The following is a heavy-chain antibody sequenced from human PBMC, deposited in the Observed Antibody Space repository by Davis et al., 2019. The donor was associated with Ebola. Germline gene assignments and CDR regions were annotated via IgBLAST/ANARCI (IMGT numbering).Heavy chain of an antibody. D-gene: IGHD2-8*02. CDR1: GYSFTRYW. J-gene: IGHJ3*02. CDR2: IYTGDSDT. V-gene: IGHV5-51*01. CDR3: ASLRRTITGMDDAFDI. Sequence: GESLKISCEGFGYSFTRYWIAWVRQLPGKGLEWMGIIYTGDSDTRYSPSFRGQVTISADKSIKTAFLQWSSLKASDTAMYYCASLRRTITGMDDAFDIWGQGTMVTVSS.